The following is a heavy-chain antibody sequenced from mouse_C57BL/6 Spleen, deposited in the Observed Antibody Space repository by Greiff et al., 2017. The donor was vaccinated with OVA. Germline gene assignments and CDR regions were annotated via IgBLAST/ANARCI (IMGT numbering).Heavy chain of an antibody. J-gene: IGHJ3*01. CDR1: GFTFSSYA. CDR3: ARVYGDY. V-gene: IGHV5-4*01. D-gene: IGHD1-1*01. CDR2: ISDGGSYT. Sequence: EVQGVESGGGLVKPGGSLKLSCAASGFTFSSYAMSWVRQTPEKRLEWVATISDGGSYTYYPDNVKGRFTISRDNAKNNLYLQMSHLKSEDTAMYYCARVYGDYWGQGTLVTVSA.